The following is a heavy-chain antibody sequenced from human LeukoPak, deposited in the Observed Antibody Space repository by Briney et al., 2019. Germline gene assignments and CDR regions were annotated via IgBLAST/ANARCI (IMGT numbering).Heavy chain of an antibody. D-gene: IGHD6-19*01. V-gene: IGHV4-34*01. CDR1: GGSFSGYY. J-gene: IGHJ3*02. CDR2: INHSGST. Sequence: SETLSLTCAVYGGSFSGYYWSWIRQPPGKGLEWVGEINHSGSTNDNPSLKRRVTISVDTSKHQFSLQLSSVPAADTAVYYCARGRRYSSGWYYPGDAFDIWGQGTMVTVSS. CDR3: ARGRRYSSGWYYPGDAFDI.